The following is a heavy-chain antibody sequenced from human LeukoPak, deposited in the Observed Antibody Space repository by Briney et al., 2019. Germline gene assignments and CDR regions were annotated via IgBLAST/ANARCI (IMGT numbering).Heavy chain of an antibody. D-gene: IGHD2-21*01. V-gene: IGHV3-21*01. Sequence: PGGSLRLSCAASGFTFSSYSMNWVRQAPGKGLEWVSSISSSSRYIYYADSVKGRFTNYRDNAKNSLYLQMNSLRAEDTAVYYCARDVVVRGTVLDYWGQGTLVTVSS. CDR1: GFTFSSYS. CDR3: ARDVVVRGTVLDY. CDR2: ISSSSRYI. J-gene: IGHJ4*02.